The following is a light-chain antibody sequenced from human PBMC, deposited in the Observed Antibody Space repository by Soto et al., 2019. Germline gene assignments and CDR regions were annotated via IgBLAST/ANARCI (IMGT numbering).Light chain of an antibody. V-gene: IGKV3-20*01. CDR3: QKYGSSPIT. Sequence: EIVLTQSPGTLSLSPGEGATLSCRASQSVSSSFLAWYQQEPGQAPKLLIYGASSRATGIPDRFSGSGSGTDFTLTISRLEPEDFAVYYCQKYGSSPITFGQGTRLEIK. CDR1: QSVSSSF. J-gene: IGKJ5*01. CDR2: GAS.